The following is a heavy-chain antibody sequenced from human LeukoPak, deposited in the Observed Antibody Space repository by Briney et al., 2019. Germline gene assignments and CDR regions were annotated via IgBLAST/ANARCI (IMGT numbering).Heavy chain of an antibody. J-gene: IGHJ4*02. CDR3: ARVYSGYDSYFDY. Sequence: PSETLSLTCTVSGGSISSYYWSWIRQPPGKGLEWIGYIYYSGSTNYNPPLKSRVTISVDTSKNQFSLRLSSVTAADTAVYYCARVYSGYDSYFDYWGQGTLVTVSS. CDR2: IYYSGST. CDR1: GGSISSYY. D-gene: IGHD5-12*01. V-gene: IGHV4-59*01.